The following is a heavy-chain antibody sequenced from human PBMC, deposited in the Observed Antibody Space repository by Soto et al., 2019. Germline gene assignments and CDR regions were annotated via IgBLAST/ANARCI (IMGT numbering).Heavy chain of an antibody. Sequence: QVQLVQSGAEVKKPGSSVKVSCKASGGTFSSYAISWVRQAPGQGLEWMGGIIPIFGTANYAQKFQGRVTITADESTSTAYMELSSLRSEDTAVYYCAGGVRDYGDYYYYGMDVWGQGTTVTVSS. J-gene: IGHJ6*02. CDR2: IIPIFGTA. CDR3: AGGVRDYGDYYYYGMDV. V-gene: IGHV1-69*01. CDR1: GGTFSSYA. D-gene: IGHD4-17*01.